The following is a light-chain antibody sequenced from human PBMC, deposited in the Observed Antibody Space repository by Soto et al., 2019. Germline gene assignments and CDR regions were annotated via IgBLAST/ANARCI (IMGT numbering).Light chain of an antibody. CDR2: KTS. V-gene: IGKV1-5*03. CDR3: QHWTYYSCT. J-gene: IGKJ1*01. CDR1: QSLTMW. Sequence: DIHMTQSPSTLSASVGDRVTITCRASQSLTMWLARYQQKPGKAPNLLIYKTSSLESGVPSRFSGSGSGTEFTLTISSLQPDDFATYYCQHWTYYSCTFGQGTKVEVK.